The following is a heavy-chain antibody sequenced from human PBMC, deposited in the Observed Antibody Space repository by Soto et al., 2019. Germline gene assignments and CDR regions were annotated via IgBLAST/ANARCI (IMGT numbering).Heavy chain of an antibody. J-gene: IGHJ6*02. D-gene: IGHD5-12*01. CDR1: GGSFSGYY. Sequence: PSETLSLTCAVYGGSFSGYYWSWIRQPPGKGLEWIGEINHSGSTNYNPSLKSRVTISVDTSKNQFSLKLSYVTAADTAVYYCARMKGYVYYYGMDVWGQGTTVTVSS. CDR3: ARMKGYVYYYGMDV. V-gene: IGHV4-34*01. CDR2: INHSGST.